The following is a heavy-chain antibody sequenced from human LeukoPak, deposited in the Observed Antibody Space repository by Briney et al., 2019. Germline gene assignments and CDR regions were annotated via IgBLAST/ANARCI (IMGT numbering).Heavy chain of an antibody. CDR3: ARDEGVGTTVRGFDY. CDR2: MEGDGSRI. J-gene: IGHJ4*02. V-gene: IGHV3-74*01. Sequence: GGSLRLSCAASGFTFSTYWMHWVRQAPGEGLVWVSRMEGDGSRITYADSVKGRFTISRDNAKNTVYLQMNSLRAEDTAVYYCARDEGVGTTVRGFDYWGQGTLVTVSS. CDR1: GFTFSTYW. D-gene: IGHD1-26*01.